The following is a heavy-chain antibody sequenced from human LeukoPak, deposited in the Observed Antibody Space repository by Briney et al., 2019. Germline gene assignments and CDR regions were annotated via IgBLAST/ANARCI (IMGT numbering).Heavy chain of an antibody. CDR3: ARWGMYYDFWSGNDAFDI. Sequence: SETLSLTCTVSGGSISSSSYYWGWIRQPPGKGLEWIGSIYYSGSTNYNPSLKSRVTISVDTSKNQFSLKLSPVTAADTAVYYCARWGMYYDFWSGNDAFDIWGQGTMVTVSS. J-gene: IGHJ3*02. D-gene: IGHD3-3*01. V-gene: IGHV4-39*01. CDR1: GGSISSSSYY. CDR2: IYYSGST.